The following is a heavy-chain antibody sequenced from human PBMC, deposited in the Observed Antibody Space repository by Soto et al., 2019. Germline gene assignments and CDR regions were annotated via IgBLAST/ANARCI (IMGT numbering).Heavy chain of an antibody. CDR1: GGSISSGGYS. V-gene: IGHV4-30-2*01. CDR3: AREDSVGMDV. J-gene: IGHJ6*02. CDR2: IYHSGST. Sequence: PSETLSLTCAVSGGSISSGGYSWGWIRQPPGKGLEWIGYIYHSGSTYYNPSLKSRVTISVDRSKNQFSLKLSSVTAADTAVYYCAREDSVGMDVWGQGTTVTVSS.